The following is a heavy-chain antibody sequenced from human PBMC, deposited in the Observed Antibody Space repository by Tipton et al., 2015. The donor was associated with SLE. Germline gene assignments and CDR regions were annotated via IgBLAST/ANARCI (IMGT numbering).Heavy chain of an antibody. D-gene: IGHD3-10*01. CDR2: SSHSGS. V-gene: IGHV4-34*01. CDR3: ARRWLGDSGAFDI. J-gene: IGHJ3*02. CDR1: GGSFSGYY. Sequence: TLSLTCAVYGGSFSGYYLSWVRQSPWKGLEWVGESSHSGSNYNPSPKSRVTLSIDTSKNQFSLNLISVTAAATAIDYCARRWLGDSGAFDIWGQGTMVTVSS.